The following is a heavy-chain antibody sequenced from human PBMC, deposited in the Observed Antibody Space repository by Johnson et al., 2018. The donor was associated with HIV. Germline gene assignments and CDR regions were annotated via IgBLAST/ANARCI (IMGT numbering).Heavy chain of an antibody. V-gene: IGHV3-23*04. CDR2: ISGSGGST. J-gene: IGHJ3*02. CDR3: AKDRETFLEWLDAFDI. CDR1: GFTFDDYG. D-gene: IGHD3-3*02. Sequence: VQLVESGGGVVRPGGSLRLSCAASGFTFDDYGMSWVRQAPGKGLEWVSAISGSGGSTYYADSVKGRFTISRDNSKNTLYLQMNSLRAEDTAVYYCAKDRETFLEWLDAFDIWGQGTMVTVSS.